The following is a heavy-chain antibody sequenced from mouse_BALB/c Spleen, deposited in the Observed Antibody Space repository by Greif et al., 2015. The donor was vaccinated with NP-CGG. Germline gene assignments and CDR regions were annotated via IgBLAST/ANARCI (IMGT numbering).Heavy chain of an antibody. J-gene: IGHJ3*01. CDR1: GYTFTSYW. CDR2: IDPSDSET. CDR3: ARTTGTSWFAY. D-gene: IGHD4-1*02. V-gene: IGHV1-69*02. Sequence: QVQLQQSGAELVKPGAPVKLSCKASGYTFTSYWMNWVKQRPGRGLEWIGRIDPSDSETHYNQKFKDKATLTVDKSSSTAYIQLSSLTSEDSAVYYCARTTGTSWFAYWGQGTLVTVSA.